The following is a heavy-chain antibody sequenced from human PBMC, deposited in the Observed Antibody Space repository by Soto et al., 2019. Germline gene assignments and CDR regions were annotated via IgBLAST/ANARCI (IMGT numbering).Heavy chain of an antibody. J-gene: IGHJ4*02. V-gene: IGHV4-39*01. CDR2: LYYSGST. Sequence: PSDTLSPTCTLSGCSISSSSYYWGWIRQPPGKGLEWIGSLYYSGSTYYNPSLKSRVTISVDTSKIQFSLKLSSVTAADTAVYYCARAPIRGHQVEGQPPTSQTLDYWGQGMLVTVS. D-gene: IGHD1-26*01. CDR3: ARAPIRGHQVEGQPPTSQTLDY. CDR1: GCSISSSSYY.